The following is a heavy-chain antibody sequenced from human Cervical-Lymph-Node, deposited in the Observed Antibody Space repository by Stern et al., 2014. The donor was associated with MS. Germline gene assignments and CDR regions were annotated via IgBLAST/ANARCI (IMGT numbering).Heavy chain of an antibody. CDR2: ISKVGIT. CDR3: ARDTSSPERSDW. CDR1: GFTVSRDY. D-gene: IGHD1-1*01. V-gene: IGHV3-53*01. J-gene: IGHJ4*02. Sequence: EVQLVESGGGVIQPGGSLRLSCTASGFTVSRDYMTWVRQAPGQGLEWVSLISKVGITFYPDSVKCRFTISRDDSKNTVYLHMTSLRAEDTAMYYCARDTSSPERSDWWGQGTLVTVSS.